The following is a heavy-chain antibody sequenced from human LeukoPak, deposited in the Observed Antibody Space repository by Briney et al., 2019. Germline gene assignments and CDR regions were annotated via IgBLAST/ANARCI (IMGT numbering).Heavy chain of an antibody. CDR1: GGSISSGGYS. V-gene: IGHV4-30-2*01. J-gene: IGHJ4*02. Sequence: PSQTLSLTCAVSGGSISSGGYSWSWIRQPPGKGLEWIGYIYHSGSTYYNPSLKSRVTISVGRSKNQFSLKLSSVTAADTAVYYCARGLSGYYDSSGYSTGDYWGQGTLVTVSS. CDR2: IYHSGST. CDR3: ARGLSGYYDSSGYSTGDY. D-gene: IGHD3-22*01.